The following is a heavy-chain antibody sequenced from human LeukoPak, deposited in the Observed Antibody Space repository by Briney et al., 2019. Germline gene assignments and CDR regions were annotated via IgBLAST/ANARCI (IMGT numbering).Heavy chain of an antibody. V-gene: IGHV4-59*01. Sequence: SETLSLTCTVSGGSFGTYYWSWIRQPPGKGLEWIGYIYYTGSTNSNPSLKSRLTISLDTSKNQFSLNLTSVTAADTAVYYCARARDFASGSRIDYWGQGILVTVSS. CDR2: IYYTGST. CDR1: GGSFGTYY. D-gene: IGHD3-10*01. J-gene: IGHJ4*02. CDR3: ARARDFASGSRIDY.